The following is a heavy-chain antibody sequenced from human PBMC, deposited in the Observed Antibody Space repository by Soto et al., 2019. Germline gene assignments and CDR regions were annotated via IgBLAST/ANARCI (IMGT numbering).Heavy chain of an antibody. J-gene: IGHJ4*02. CDR1: GYSISSSNW. D-gene: IGHD1-26*01. CDR2: IYYSGTT. CDR3: ARREIQGPIDY. V-gene: IGHV4-28*01. Sequence: QVQLQESGPGLVKPSDTLSLTCAVSGYSISSSNWWGWIRQPPGKGLEWIGYIYYSGTTYYHPSLKIRVTLSVDTSKNQFSLKLTSVTAVDTAVYYCARREIQGPIDYWGQGTLVTVSS.